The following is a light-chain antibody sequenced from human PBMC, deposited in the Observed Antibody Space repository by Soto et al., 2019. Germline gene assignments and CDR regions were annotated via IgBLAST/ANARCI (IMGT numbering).Light chain of an antibody. CDR2: LGS. Sequence: DIEMTQSPLSLPVTPGEPASISCRSSQSLLHSNGYKYLDWYLQKPGQSPQLLIYLGSNRASGVPDRFTGSGSGTDFTLKISRVEAEDVGVYYCMQALQTPLTFGQGTKLEIK. CDR1: QSLLHSNGYKY. J-gene: IGKJ2*01. V-gene: IGKV2-28*01. CDR3: MQALQTPLT.